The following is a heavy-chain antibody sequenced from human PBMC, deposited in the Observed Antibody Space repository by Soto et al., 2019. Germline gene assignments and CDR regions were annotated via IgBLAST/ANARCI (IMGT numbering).Heavy chain of an antibody. J-gene: IGHJ5*02. CDR3: ARLRIATNNYKWFDP. CDR1: VAALNSGNYY. CDR2: IYVTGAV. V-gene: IGHV4-31*03. D-gene: IGHD2-21*01. Sequence: PSETLSLTGSVSVAALNSGNYYWSWILQVPGKGLEWIGHIYVTGAVDYNPSLRDRITISQDTSERQFSLNLRLVTAADTAVYYCARLRIATNNYKWFDPWGQGTLVTVS.